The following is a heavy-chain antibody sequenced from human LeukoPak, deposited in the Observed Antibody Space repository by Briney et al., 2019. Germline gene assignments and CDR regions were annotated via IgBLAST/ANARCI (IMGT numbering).Heavy chain of an antibody. CDR2: TYYSGST. CDR3: ARSWSAKLYFDY. J-gene: IGHJ4*02. Sequence: SETLSLTCTVSGGSISSYYWSWIRQPPGKGLEWIGYTYYSGSTNYNPSLKSRVTISVDTSKNQFSLKLSSVTAADTAVYYCARSWSAKLYFDYWGQGTLVTVSS. D-gene: IGHD6-13*01. CDR1: GGSISSYY. V-gene: IGHV4-59*01.